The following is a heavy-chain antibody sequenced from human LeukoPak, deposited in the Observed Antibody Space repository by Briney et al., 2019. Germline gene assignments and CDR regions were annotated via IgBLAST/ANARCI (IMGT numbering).Heavy chain of an antibody. CDR2: ISSSSSTI. Sequence: PGGSLRLSCAASGFTFSSYSMNWVRQAPGKGLEWVSYISSSSSTIYYADSVKGRFTISRDNAKNSLYLQMNSLRAEDTAVYYCASIGITMTPPKIYYFDYWGQGTLVTVSS. CDR3: ASIGITMTPPKIYYFDY. J-gene: IGHJ4*02. V-gene: IGHV3-48*04. D-gene: IGHD3-22*01. CDR1: GFTFSSYS.